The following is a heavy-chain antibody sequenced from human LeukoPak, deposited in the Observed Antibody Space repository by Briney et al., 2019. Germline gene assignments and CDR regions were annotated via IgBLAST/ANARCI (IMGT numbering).Heavy chain of an antibody. D-gene: IGHD6-13*01. CDR3: ARHGSSWPGGYYYMDV. Sequence: GESLKISCKGSGYSFTTYWIGWVRQMPGKGLEWMGLIYPGDSDTRYSPSFQGQVTISADKSINTAYLQWSSLKASDTAMYYCARHGSSWPGGYYYMDVWGKGTTVTVSS. J-gene: IGHJ6*03. CDR2: IYPGDSDT. CDR1: GYSFTTYW. V-gene: IGHV5-51*01.